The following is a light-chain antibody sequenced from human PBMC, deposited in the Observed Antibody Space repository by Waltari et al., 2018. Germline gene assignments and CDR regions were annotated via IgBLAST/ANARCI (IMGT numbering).Light chain of an antibody. Sequence: QTVVTQEPSLTVSPGGTVTLTCASSTGAVTSDHYPNWFLQKPGQAPRTLIYTTSNKHPWTPARFSGSLLGGKAALTRSGVQPEDEAEYYCLLHYGGAWMFGGGTKLTVL. J-gene: IGLJ3*02. CDR3: LLHYGGAWM. V-gene: IGLV7-43*01. CDR2: TTS. CDR1: TGAVTSDHY.